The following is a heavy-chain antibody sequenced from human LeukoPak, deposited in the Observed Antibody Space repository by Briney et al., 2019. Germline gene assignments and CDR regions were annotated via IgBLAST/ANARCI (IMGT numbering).Heavy chain of an antibody. V-gene: IGHV4-31*03. J-gene: IGHJ4*02. CDR1: GGSISSGGYY. D-gene: IGHD3-22*01. Sequence: SETLSLTCTVSGGSISSGGYYWSWIRQHPGKSLEWIGYIYYSGSTYYNPSLKSRVTISVDTSKNQFSLKLSSVTAADTAVYYCARAYDSSGSGEWNYFDYWGQGTLVTVSS. CDR3: ARAYDSSGSGEWNYFDY. CDR2: IYYSGST.